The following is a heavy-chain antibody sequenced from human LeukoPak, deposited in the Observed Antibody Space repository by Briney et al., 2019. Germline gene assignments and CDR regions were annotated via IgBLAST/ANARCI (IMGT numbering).Heavy chain of an antibody. D-gene: IGHD6-19*01. J-gene: IGHJ6*02. CDR3: AKDQRQWLAYSMDV. CDR1: GFTFSSYA. CDR2: ISGSGGST. V-gene: IGHV3-23*01. Sequence: GGSLRLSCAASGFTFSSYAMSWVRQAPGKGLEWVSGISGSGGSTYYADSVKGRFTISRDNSKNTLYLQMNSLRAEDTAIYYCAKDQRQWLAYSMDVWGQGTTVTVSS.